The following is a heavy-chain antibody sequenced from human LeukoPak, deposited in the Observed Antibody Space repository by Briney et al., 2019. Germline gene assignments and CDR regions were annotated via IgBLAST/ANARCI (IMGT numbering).Heavy chain of an antibody. V-gene: IGHV3-33*01. J-gene: IGHJ3*02. CDR2: ICIDGSNK. CDR3: ARRQGAAFAI. D-gene: IGHD4/OR15-4a*01. Sequence: SGGSLRLSCAASGFTFSSYSMHWVRQAPGKGLEWVAVICIDGSNKCYADSVKGRFTISRDNSKNTLYLQMNSLRAEDTAVYYCARRQGAAFAIWGQGTMVTVSS. CDR1: GFTFSSYS.